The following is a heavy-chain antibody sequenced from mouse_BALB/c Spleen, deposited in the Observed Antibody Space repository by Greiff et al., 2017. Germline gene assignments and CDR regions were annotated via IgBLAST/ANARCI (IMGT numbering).Heavy chain of an antibody. J-gene: IGHJ3*01. CDR2: INPSTGYT. V-gene: IGHV1-7*01. CDR3: ARSGLYGSSYEFAY. Sequence: VQLKESGAELAKPGASVKMSCKASGYTFTSYWMHWVKQRPGQGLEWIGYINPSTGYTEYNQKFKDKATLTADKSSSTAYMQLSSLTSEDSAVYYCARSGLYGSSYEFAYWGQGTLVTVSA. CDR1: GYTFTSYW. D-gene: IGHD1-1*01.